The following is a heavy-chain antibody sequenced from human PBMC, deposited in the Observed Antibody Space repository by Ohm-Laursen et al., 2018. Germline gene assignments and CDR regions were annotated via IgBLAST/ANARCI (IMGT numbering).Heavy chain of an antibody. CDR2: IYYRGTT. V-gene: IGHV4-59*01. CDR3: ARIESDSGGYWYFGMDV. J-gene: IGHJ6*02. CDR1: GAPISSEY. Sequence: TLSLTCTVSGAPISSEYWTWIRQPPGKGLEWIGYIYYRGTTNYNPSLKSRVTISVDTSKNQFSLKLSSVTAADTALYYCARIESDSGGYWYFGMDVWGQGTTVTVSS. D-gene: IGHD3-22*01.